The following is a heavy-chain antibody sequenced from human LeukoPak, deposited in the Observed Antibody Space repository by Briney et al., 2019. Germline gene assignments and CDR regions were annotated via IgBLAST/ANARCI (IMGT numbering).Heavy chain of an antibody. CDR1: GFTFSNAW. J-gene: IGHJ4*02. CDR3: TTERPFSYRFDY. CDR2: IKSKTDGGTT. V-gene: IGHV3-15*01. D-gene: IGHD3-16*02. Sequence: GGSLRLSCAASGFTFSNAWMSWVRQAPGKGLEWVGRIKSKTDGGTTDYAAPVKGRFTISRDDSKNTLYLQMNSLKTEATAVYYCTTERPFSYRFDYWGQGTLVTVSS.